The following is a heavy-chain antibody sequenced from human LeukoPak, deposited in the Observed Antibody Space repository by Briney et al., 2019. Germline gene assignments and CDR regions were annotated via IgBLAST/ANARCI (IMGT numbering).Heavy chain of an antibody. J-gene: IGHJ6*02. Sequence: SETLSLTCTISGGSISSYYWSWIRQPPGKGLEWIGYIYTSGSTNYNPSLKSRVTISVDASKNQFSLKLSSVTAADTAVYYCARLNYDYVWGSYGMDVWGQGTTVTVSS. CDR1: GGSISSYY. CDR3: ARLNYDYVWGSYGMDV. V-gene: IGHV4-4*09. CDR2: IYTSGST. D-gene: IGHD3-16*01.